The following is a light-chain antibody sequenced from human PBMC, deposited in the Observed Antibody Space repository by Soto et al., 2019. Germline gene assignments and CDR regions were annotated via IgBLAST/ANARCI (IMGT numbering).Light chain of an antibody. CDR1: QGISSY. J-gene: IGKJ5*01. Sequence: AIRMTQSPSSLSASTGDRFTITCRASQGISSYLAWYQQKPGKAPKLLIYAASTLQSGVPSRLSGSGSGTDFTLTISCLQSEDFATYYCQQYYSYPITFGQGTRLEIK. V-gene: IGKV1-8*01. CDR3: QQYYSYPIT. CDR2: AAS.